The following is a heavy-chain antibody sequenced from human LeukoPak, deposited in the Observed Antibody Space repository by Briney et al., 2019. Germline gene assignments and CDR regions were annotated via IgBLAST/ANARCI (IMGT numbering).Heavy chain of an antibody. Sequence: GGSLRLSCAASGFSFSIHGMSWVRQAPGKGLEWVSAISSTGDVTHYADSVKGRFTISRDNSKNTLSLQMNSLRAEDTAVYYCAKDKIDNAWYFDLWGRGTLVTVSS. D-gene: IGHD5-24*01. CDR2: ISSTGDVT. J-gene: IGHJ2*01. CDR1: GFSFSIHG. V-gene: IGHV3-23*01. CDR3: AKDKIDNAWYFDL.